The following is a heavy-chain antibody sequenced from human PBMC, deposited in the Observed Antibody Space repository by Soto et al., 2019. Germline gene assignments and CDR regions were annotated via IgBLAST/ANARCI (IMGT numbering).Heavy chain of an antibody. J-gene: IGHJ6*02. V-gene: IGHV5-51*01. CDR2: IYPCDSET. D-gene: IGHD1-7*01. Sequence: GESLKISCKASGYSFTNYWIGWVRQMPGKGLEWMGIIYPCDSETRYSPSFRGQVTISADKSISTAYVQWSSLKASDTAMYYWARLWTMNYRYSVRDVGGQGTTVTVSS. CDR3: ARLWTMNYRYSVRDV. CDR1: GYSFTNYW.